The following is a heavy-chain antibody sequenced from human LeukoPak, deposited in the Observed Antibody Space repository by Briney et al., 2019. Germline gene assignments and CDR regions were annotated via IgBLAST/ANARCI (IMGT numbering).Heavy chain of an antibody. CDR3: AKDVGIAAAGTGREYFDY. J-gene: IGHJ4*02. CDR2: IYSGGST. D-gene: IGHD6-13*01. V-gene: IGHV3-53*01. Sequence: GGSLRLSCAASGFTVSSNYVSWVRQAPGKGLEWVSVIYSGGSTYYADSVKGRFTISRDNSKNTLYLQMNSLRAEVTAVYYCAKDVGIAAAGTGREYFDYWGQGTLVTVSS. CDR1: GFTVSSNY.